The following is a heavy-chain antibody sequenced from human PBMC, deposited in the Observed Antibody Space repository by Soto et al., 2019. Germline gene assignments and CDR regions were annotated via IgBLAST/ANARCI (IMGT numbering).Heavy chain of an antibody. D-gene: IGHD3-3*01. CDR2: ISGSGGST. CDR1: GFTFSSYA. CDR3: AKTVYYDFWSGPSRFDY. V-gene: IGHV3-23*01. J-gene: IGHJ4*02. Sequence: EVQLLESGGGLVQPGGSLRLSCAASGFTFSSYAMSWVRQAPGKGLEWVSAISGSGGSTYYADSVKGRFTISRDNSKNTLYLQMNSLRAEDTAVYYRAKTVYYDFWSGPSRFDYWGQGTLVTVSS.